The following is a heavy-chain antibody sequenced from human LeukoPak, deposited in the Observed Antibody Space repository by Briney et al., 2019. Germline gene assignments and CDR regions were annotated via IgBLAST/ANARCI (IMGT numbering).Heavy chain of an antibody. D-gene: IGHD3-16*01. CDR1: GFTFSDYY. CDR2: ISYDGSQK. CDR3: ARDKDGWGIHDF. J-gene: IGHJ4*02. Sequence: GGSLRLSCAASGFTFSDYYMSWIRQAPGKGLEWVALISYDGSQKSFADSVKGRFTTSRDNSKFTMYLEMYSLRAEDTAIYFCARDKDGWGIHDFWGQGTLVTVSS. V-gene: IGHV3-30*03.